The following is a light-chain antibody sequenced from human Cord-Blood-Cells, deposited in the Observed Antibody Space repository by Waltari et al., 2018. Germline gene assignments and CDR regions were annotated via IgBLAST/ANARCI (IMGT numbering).Light chain of an antibody. Sequence: QSALTQPASVSGSPGQSITISCTRTSSDVGGYNYVSWYQQHPGKAPKLMIYDVSNRPSGVANPFSGSKSGNTASLTISGLQAEDEAEYYCSSYTSSSTLVFGGGTKLTVL. V-gene: IGLV2-14*03. CDR1: SSDVGGYNY. CDR3: SSYTSSSTLV. J-gene: IGLJ3*02. CDR2: DVS.